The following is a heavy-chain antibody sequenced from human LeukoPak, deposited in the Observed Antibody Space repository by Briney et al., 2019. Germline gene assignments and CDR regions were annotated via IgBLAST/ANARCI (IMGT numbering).Heavy chain of an antibody. D-gene: IGHD5-12*01. V-gene: IGHV4-39*01. CDR3: ARLGRYTAYDLLDY. CDR2: IFYSGNT. Sequence: SETLSLTCTISGGSINSTTYYWAWIRQPPGKVLHSIGSIFYSGNTYYNPPLKCRVTVSVDTSKNQFSLNLSSVTAADTAVYYCARLGRYTAYDLLDYWGQGTLVTVSS. J-gene: IGHJ4*02. CDR1: GGSINSTTYY.